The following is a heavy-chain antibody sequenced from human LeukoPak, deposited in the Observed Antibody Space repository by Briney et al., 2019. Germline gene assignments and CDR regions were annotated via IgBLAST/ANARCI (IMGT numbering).Heavy chain of an antibody. J-gene: IGHJ6*02. Sequence: GGSLRLSCAASGFTFSSYAMHWVRQAPGKGLEWVAVISYDGSNKYYADSVKGRFTISRDNSKNTLYLQVNSLRAEDTAVYYCARTVVVTYYYGMDVWGQGTTVTVSS. D-gene: IGHD2-21*01. CDR2: ISYDGSNK. V-gene: IGHV3-30-3*01. CDR1: GFTFSSYA. CDR3: ARTVVVTYYYGMDV.